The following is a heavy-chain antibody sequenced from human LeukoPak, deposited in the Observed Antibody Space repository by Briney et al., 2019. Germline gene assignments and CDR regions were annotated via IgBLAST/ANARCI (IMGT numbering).Heavy chain of an antibody. V-gene: IGHV1-2*02. CDR1: GYTFTGYY. D-gene: IGHD7-27*01. CDR2: INPNSGGT. Sequence: ASVKVSCKASGYTFTGYYMHWVRQAPGQGLEWMGWINPNSGGTNYAQKFQGRVTMTRDTSISTAYMELSRLRSDDTAVYYCARWPVGPKLGSPDYWGQGPLVTVSS. J-gene: IGHJ4*02. CDR3: ARWPVGPKLGSPDY.